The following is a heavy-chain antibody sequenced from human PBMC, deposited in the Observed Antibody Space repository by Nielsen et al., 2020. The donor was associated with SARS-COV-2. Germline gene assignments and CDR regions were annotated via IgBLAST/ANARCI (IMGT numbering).Heavy chain of an antibody. J-gene: IGHJ6*03. V-gene: IGHV6-1*01. Sequence: SQTLSLPCAISGDSVSSSSAAWNWLRQSPSRGLEWLGRTYYRSKWYNDYAVSVKSRITINPDTSKNQFSLHLNSVTPEDTAVYYCARARGAYGDYYYYYYTDVWGKGTTVTVSS. D-gene: IGHD4-17*01. CDR2: TYYRSKWYN. CDR1: GDSVSSSSAA. CDR3: ARARGAYGDYYYYYYTDV.